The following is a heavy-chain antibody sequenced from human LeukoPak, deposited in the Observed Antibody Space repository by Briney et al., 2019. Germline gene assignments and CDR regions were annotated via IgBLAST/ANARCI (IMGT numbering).Heavy chain of an antibody. Sequence: PGGSLRLSCAASGFTFSSYSMNWVRQAPGRGLKWVSYISSSSSTIYYADSVKGRFTISRDNAKNSLYLQMNSLRAEDTAVYYCARDLSLLLLQEDYWGQGTLVTVSS. CDR3: ARDLSLLLLQEDY. V-gene: IGHV3-48*04. D-gene: IGHD2-15*01. J-gene: IGHJ4*02. CDR1: GFTFSSYS. CDR2: ISSSSSTI.